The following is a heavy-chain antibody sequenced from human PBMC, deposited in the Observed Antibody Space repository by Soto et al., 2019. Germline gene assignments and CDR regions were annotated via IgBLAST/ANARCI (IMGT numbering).Heavy chain of an antibody. J-gene: IGHJ6*02. Sequence: SETLSLTCTVSGGSISSGGYYWSWIRQHPGKGLEWIGYIYYSGSTYYNPSLKSRVTISVDTSKNQFSLKLSSVTAADTAVYYCARDCGNSYYYYGMDVWGQGTTVTVSS. CDR2: IYYSGST. V-gene: IGHV4-31*03. CDR3: ARDCGNSYYYYGMDV. D-gene: IGHD2-21*01. CDR1: GGSISSGGYY.